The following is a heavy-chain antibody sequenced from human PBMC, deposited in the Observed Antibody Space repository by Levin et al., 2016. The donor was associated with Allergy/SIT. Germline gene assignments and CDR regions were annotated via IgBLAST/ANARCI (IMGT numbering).Heavy chain of an antibody. CDR3: ARGLIVVVPAATGHYYYYGMDV. D-gene: IGHD2-2*01. V-gene: IGHV4-34*01. CDR2: INHSGST. Sequence: WIRQPPGKGLEWIGEINHSGSTNYNPSLKSRVTISVDTSKNQFSLKLSSVTAADTAVYYCARGLIVVVPAATGHYYYYGMDVWGQGTTVTVSS. J-gene: IGHJ6*02.